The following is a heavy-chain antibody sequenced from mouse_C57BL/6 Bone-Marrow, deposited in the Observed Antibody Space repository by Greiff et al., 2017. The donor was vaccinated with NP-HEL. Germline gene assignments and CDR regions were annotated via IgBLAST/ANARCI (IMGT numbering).Heavy chain of an antibody. D-gene: IGHD1-1*01. CDR2: ILPGSGST. CDR1: GYTFTGYW. J-gene: IGHJ3*01. V-gene: IGHV1-9*01. CDR3: ARRYYGSSPWFAY. Sequence: QVQLQQSGAELMKPGASVKLSCKATGYTFTGYWIEWVKQRPGHGLEWIGEILPGSGSTNYNEKFKGKATFTADPSSNTAYMQLSSLTTEDSAIYYCARRYYGSSPWFAYWGQGTLVTVSA.